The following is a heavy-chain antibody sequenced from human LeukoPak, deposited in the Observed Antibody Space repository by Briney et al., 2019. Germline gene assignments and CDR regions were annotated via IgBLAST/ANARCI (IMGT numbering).Heavy chain of an antibody. CDR2: INHSGST. Sequence: PSETLSLTCAVYSRSFSGYYWSWIRQSPGNGLEWIGEINHSGSTNYNPSLKSRVTISVDTSKNQFSLKLSSVTDADTAVYYCAREYCSSTSCYLYYMDVWGRGTTVTVSS. V-gene: IGHV4-34*01. CDR3: AREYCSSTSCYLYYMDV. CDR1: SRSFSGYY. D-gene: IGHD2-2*01. J-gene: IGHJ6*03.